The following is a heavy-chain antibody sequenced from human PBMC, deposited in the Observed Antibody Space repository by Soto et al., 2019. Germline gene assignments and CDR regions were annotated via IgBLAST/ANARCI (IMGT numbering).Heavy chain of an antibody. Sequence: GGSLRLSCAASGFTFSSYWMSWVRQAPGKGLEWVANIKQDGSEKYYVDSVKGRFTISRDNAKNSLYLQMNSLRAEDTAVYYCAREDIVVAGDAFDIWGQGTMVTVSS. V-gene: IGHV3-7*01. D-gene: IGHD2-15*01. CDR2: IKQDGSEK. CDR3: AREDIVVAGDAFDI. J-gene: IGHJ3*02. CDR1: GFTFSSYW.